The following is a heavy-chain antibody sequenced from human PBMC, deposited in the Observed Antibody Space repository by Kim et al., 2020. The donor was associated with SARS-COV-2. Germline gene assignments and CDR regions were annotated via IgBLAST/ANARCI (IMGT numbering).Heavy chain of an antibody. Sequence: PNSGKTGYAQKLQGRVTMTRNTSISTAYMELSSLRSEDTAVYYCYTTVRYWGQGTLVTVSS. CDR3: YTTVRY. J-gene: IGHJ4*02. V-gene: IGHV1-8*01. D-gene: IGHD4-17*01. CDR2: PNSGKT.